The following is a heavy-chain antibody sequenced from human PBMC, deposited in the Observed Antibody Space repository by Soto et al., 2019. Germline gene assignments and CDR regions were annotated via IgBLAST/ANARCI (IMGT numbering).Heavy chain of an antibody. CDR3: ARALAMVYATGVDY. CDR1: GGSISSSSYY. Sequence: QLQLQESGSGLVKPSETLSLTCTVSGGSISSSSYYWGWIRQPPGKGLEWIGSIYYSGSTYYNPSLKSRVTISVDTSKNQFSLKLSSVTAADTAVYYCARALAMVYATGVDYWGQGTLVTVSS. D-gene: IGHD2-8*01. V-gene: IGHV4-39*01. CDR2: IYYSGST. J-gene: IGHJ4*02.